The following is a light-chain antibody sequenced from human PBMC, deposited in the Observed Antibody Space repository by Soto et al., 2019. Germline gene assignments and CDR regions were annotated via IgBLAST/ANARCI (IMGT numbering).Light chain of an antibody. Sequence: DIQMTQSPPSLSASVGDRVTITCQASQDIGTYLNWYQHKPGKAPNLVIYDASHLGTGVPSRFSGGGSGTDFTFTIRSLRPEGNATYYCQQSYHLPLFGPGTKVDF. CDR1: QDIGTY. V-gene: IGKV1-33*01. CDR3: QQSYHLPL. CDR2: DAS. J-gene: IGKJ3*01.